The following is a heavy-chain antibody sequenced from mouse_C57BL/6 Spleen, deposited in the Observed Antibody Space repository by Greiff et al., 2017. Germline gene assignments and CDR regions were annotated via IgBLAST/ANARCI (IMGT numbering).Heavy chain of an antibody. D-gene: IGHD1-1*01. CDR3: ARDGSSLYWYFDV. CDR1: GFTFSDYG. CDR2: ISSGSSTI. V-gene: IGHV5-17*01. J-gene: IGHJ1*03. Sequence: EVNLVESGGGLVKPGGSLKLSCAASGFTFSDYGMHWVRQAPEKGLEWVAYISSGSSTIYYADTVKGRFTISRDNAKNTLFLQMTSLRSEDTAMYYCARDGSSLYWYFDVWGTGTTVTVSS.